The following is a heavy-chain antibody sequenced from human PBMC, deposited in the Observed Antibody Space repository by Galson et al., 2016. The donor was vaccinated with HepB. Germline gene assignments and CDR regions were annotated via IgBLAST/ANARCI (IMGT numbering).Heavy chain of an antibody. V-gene: IGHV1-3*01. D-gene: IGHD1-26*01. CDR2: INPGNGNT. CDR3: ARDPGGSSTRFDS. Sequence: SVKVSCKASGYTFTSYAIHWVRQAPGQRLEWMGWINPGNGNTKYSQKFQGRVTITRDTSASTDYMELSSLRSEETAVYYCARDPGGSSTRFDSWGQGTLVTVSS. CDR1: GYTFTSYA. J-gene: IGHJ4*02.